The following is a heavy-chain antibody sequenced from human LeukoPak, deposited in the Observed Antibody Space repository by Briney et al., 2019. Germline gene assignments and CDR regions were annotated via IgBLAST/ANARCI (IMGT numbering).Heavy chain of an antibody. Sequence: ASVKVSCKASGYTFTSYYMHWVRQAPGQGLEWMGIINPSGGSTSYAQKFQGRVTMTRDTSTSTVYMELSSLRSEDTAMYYCARGANFFGVVENNWFDPWGQGTLVTVSS. CDR1: GYTFTSYY. D-gene: IGHD3-3*01. CDR3: ARGANFFGVVENNWFDP. J-gene: IGHJ5*02. CDR2: INPSGGST. V-gene: IGHV1-46*01.